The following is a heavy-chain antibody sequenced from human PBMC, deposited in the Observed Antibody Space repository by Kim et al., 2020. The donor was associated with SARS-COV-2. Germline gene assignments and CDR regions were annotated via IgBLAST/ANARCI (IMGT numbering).Heavy chain of an antibody. CDR3: ARETKRAYGSGDAFDI. J-gene: IGHJ3*02. Sequence: GGSLRLSCAASGFTFSSYAMHWVRQAPGKGLEWVAVISYDGSNKYYADSVKGRFTISRDNSKNTLYLQMNSLRAEDTAVYYCARETKRAYGSGDAFDIWG. CDR1: GFTFSSYA. CDR2: ISYDGSNK. D-gene: IGHD3-10*01. V-gene: IGHV3-30-3*01.